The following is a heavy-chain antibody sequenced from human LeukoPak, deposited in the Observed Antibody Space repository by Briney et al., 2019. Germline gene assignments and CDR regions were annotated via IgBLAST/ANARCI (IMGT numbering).Heavy chain of an antibody. V-gene: IGHV6-1*01. Sequence: HSQTLSLTCAISGDSVSSNSAAWNWIRQSPSRGLEWLGRTYYRSKWYNDYAVSVKSRITINPDTSKNQFSLQLNSVTPEDTAVYYCARETGYEAAGYYYGMDVWGQGTTVTSP. J-gene: IGHJ6*02. CDR3: ARETGYEAAGYYYGMDV. CDR1: GDSVSSNSAA. D-gene: IGHD6-13*01. CDR2: TYYRSKWYN.